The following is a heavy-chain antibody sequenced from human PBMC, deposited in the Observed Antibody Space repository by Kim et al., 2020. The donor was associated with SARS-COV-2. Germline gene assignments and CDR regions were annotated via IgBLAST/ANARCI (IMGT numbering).Heavy chain of an antibody. CDR3: AKDRGGYDSPDY. Sequence: YYADSVKGRFTISRDNSKNTLYLQMNSLRAEDTAVYYCAKDRGGYDSPDYWSQGTLVTVSS. V-gene: IGHV3-33*06. J-gene: IGHJ4*02. D-gene: IGHD5-12*01.